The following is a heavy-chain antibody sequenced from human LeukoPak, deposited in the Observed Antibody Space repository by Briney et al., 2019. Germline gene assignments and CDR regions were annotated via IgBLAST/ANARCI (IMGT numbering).Heavy chain of an antibody. V-gene: IGHV3-7*01. Sequence: GGSLRLSCAASGFTFGSYWMSWVRQAPGKGLEWVANIKQDGSEKYYVDSVKGRFTISRDNAKNTLYLQMNSLRAEDTAVYYCARILDSAWGELGYWGQGTLVTVSS. J-gene: IGHJ4*02. D-gene: IGHD6-19*01. CDR3: ARILDSAWGELGY. CDR1: GFTFGSYW. CDR2: IKQDGSEK.